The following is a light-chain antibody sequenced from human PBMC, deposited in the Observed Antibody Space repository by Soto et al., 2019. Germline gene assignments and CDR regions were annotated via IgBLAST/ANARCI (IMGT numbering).Light chain of an antibody. CDR2: EGS. CDR3: CSYAGSNTFVV. CDR1: RRDVGSYNL. J-gene: IGLJ2*01. V-gene: IGLV2-23*03. Sequence: QSALTQPASVSGSPGQSITISCTGTRRDVGSYNLVSWYQQHPGKAPKLLIYEGSKRPSGVSNRFSGSKSGNTASLTISGLQAEDEADYYCCSYAGSNTFVVFGGGTKLTVL.